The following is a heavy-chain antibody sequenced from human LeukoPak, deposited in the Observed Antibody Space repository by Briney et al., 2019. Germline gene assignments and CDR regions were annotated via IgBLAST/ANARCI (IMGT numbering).Heavy chain of an antibody. CDR1: GFTFSSYA. CDR2: ISGSGGST. CDR3: AKEASYCANGVCYSRIFDT. J-gene: IGHJ5*02. V-gene: IGHV3-23*01. Sequence: GGSLRLSCAASGFTFSSYAMSWVRQAPGKGLEWVSAISGSGGSTFYADSVKGRFTMSRDNSKNTLYLQMNSLRAEDTAVYYCAKEASYCANGVCYSRIFDTWGQGTLVTVSS. D-gene: IGHD2-8*01.